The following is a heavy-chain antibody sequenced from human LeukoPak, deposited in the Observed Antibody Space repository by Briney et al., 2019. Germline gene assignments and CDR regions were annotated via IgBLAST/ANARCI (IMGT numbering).Heavy chain of an antibody. J-gene: IGHJ4*02. CDR1: GGSISSSNW. V-gene: IGHV4-4*02. CDR2: IYHSGST. D-gene: IGHD3-22*01. CDR3: ARSAADYYGSSGLE. Sequence: SGTLSLTCAVSGGSISSSNWWSWVRQPPGKGLEWIGEIYHSGSTNYNPSLKSRVTISVDKSKNQFSLKLSSVTAADTAVYYCARSAADYYGSSGLEWGQGTLVTVSS.